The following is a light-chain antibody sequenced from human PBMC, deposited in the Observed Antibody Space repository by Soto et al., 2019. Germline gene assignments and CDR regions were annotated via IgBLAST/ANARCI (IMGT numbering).Light chain of an antibody. V-gene: IGKV3-11*01. CDR2: DTS. CDR3: QQYNNWPWT. CDR1: QSVSNY. Sequence: ESVLTQSPATLSLSPGERATLSCRASQSVSNYLAWYQQKPGQAPRLLIYDTSNRATGVPARFSGSGSGTEFTLTISTLQSEDFAVYYCQQYNNWPWTFGQGTRWIS. J-gene: IGKJ1*01.